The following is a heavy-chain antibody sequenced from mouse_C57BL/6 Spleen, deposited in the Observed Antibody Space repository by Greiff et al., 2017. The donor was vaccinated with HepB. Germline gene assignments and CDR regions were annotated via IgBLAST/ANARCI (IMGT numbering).Heavy chain of an antibody. Sequence: EVQVVESGGGLVKPGGSLKLSCAASGFTFSSYAMSWVRQTPEKRLEWVATISDGGSYTYYPDNVKGRFTISRDNAKNNLYLQMSHLKSEDTAMYYCARVRLLRYFDVWGTGTTVTVSS. CDR3: ARVRLLRYFDV. CDR2: ISDGGSYT. D-gene: IGHD2-3*01. CDR1: GFTFSSYA. J-gene: IGHJ1*03. V-gene: IGHV5-4*01.